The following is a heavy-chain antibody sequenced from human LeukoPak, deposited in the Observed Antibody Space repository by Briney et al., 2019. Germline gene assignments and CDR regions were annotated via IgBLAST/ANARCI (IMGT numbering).Heavy chain of an antibody. CDR2: IRYDGSNK. Sequence: GGSLRLSCAASGFTFSSYGMHWVRQAPGKGLEWVAFIRYDGSNKYYADSVKGRFTISRDNSKNTLYPQMNSLRAEDTAVYYCAKEITISNWFDPWGQGTLVTVSS. V-gene: IGHV3-30*02. J-gene: IGHJ5*02. CDR1: GFTFSSYG. D-gene: IGHD3-3*01. CDR3: AKEITISNWFDP.